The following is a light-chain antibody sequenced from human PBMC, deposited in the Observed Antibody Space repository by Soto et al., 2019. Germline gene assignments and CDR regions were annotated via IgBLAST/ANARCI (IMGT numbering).Light chain of an antibody. V-gene: IGLV1-40*01. CDR1: SCNIGAGYD. J-gene: IGLJ1*01. Sequence: QSVLTQPPSVSGAPGQRVSISCPGSSCNIGAGYDVHWYQHLPGTAPKLLIYANNNRPSGVPDRFSGSKSGTSASLAITGLQAEDEADYYCQSYDSSRSPLYVFGTGTKVTVL. CDR2: ANN. CDR3: QSYDSSRSPLYV.